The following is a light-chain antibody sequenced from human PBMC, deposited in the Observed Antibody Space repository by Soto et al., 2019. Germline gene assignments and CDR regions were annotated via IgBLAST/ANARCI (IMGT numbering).Light chain of an antibody. J-gene: IGLJ3*02. CDR2: GNS. CDR3: QSYDSSLSGWV. CDR1: SSNIGAGYD. V-gene: IGLV1-40*01. Sequence: QSVLTQPPSVSGAPGQRVTISCTGSSSNIGAGYDVHWYQQLPGTAPKLLFYGNSNLPSGVPDRFSGSKSGTSASLAITGLHAEDEADSYCQSYDSSLSGWVFGGGNNLTV.